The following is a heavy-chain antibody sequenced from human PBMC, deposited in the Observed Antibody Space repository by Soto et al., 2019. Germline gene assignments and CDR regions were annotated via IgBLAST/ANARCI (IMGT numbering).Heavy chain of an antibody. CDR2: IYYSGST. Sequence: SETLSLTCTVSGGSISSYYWSWIRQPPGKGLEWIGYIYYSGSTNYNPSLKSRVTKSVDTSKNQFSLKLSSVTAADTAVYYCARGPYYDILTGYKGARAPYYFDYWGQGTLVTVSS. V-gene: IGHV4-59*01. CDR3: ARGPYYDILTGYKGARAPYYFDY. CDR1: GGSISSYY. D-gene: IGHD3-9*01. J-gene: IGHJ4*02.